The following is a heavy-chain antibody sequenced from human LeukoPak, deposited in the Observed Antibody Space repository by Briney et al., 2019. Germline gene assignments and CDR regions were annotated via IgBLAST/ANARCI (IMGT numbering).Heavy chain of an antibody. V-gene: IGHV4-31*03. CDR3: ARDYGGNSFDH. CDR2: IYYSGST. Sequence: SETLSLTCTVSGGSTSSGGYSWSWLRQHPGKGLEWIGYIYYSGSTYYHPSLKSRFTISVDTSKNQFSLKLSSVTAADTAVYYCARDYGGNSFDHWGQGTLVTVSS. D-gene: IGHD2-15*01. CDR1: GGSTSSGGYS. J-gene: IGHJ5*02.